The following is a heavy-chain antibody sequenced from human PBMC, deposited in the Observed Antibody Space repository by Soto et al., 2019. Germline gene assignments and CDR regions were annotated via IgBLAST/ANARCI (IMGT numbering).Heavy chain of an antibody. CDR3: ARVQVQDLENIFDY. CDR2: VSGSGIST. Sequence: EVQLLESGGGLVQPGGPLRLSCTASGFSFSNYVMSWVRQAPGRGLEWVSAVSGSGISTFYADSVKGRFIISRDNSKNTLSLQVNSLKSEDTAVYFCARVQVQDLENIFDYWGQGTLVTVSS. V-gene: IGHV3-23*01. D-gene: IGHD3-3*01. CDR1: GFSFSNYV. J-gene: IGHJ4*02.